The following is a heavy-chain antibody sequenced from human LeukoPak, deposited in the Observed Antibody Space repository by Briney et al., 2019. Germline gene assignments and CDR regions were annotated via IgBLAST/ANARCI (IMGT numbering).Heavy chain of an antibody. CDR3: AAADYYDSSGYTFDY. V-gene: IGHV5-51*01. D-gene: IGHD3-22*01. CDR2: IYPGDSDT. CDR1: GYNFTSYW. J-gene: IGHJ4*02. Sequence: GESLKISCKGSGYNFTSYWIGWVRQMPGKGLEWMGIIYPGDSDTRYSPSFQGQVTISADKSISTAYLQWSSLKASDTAMYYCAAADYYDSSGYTFDYWGQGTLVTVSS.